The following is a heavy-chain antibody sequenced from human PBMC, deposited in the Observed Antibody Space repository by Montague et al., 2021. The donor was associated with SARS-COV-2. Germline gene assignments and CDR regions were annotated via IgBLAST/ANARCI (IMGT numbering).Heavy chain of an antibody. CDR2: ISSSGGGSTK. Sequence: SLRLSCAASGFIFSSYEMNWFRPAPGNGLEWISYISSSGGGSTKHYTDSVKGRFTISRDNAKNSLYLQMNSLRVEDTAIYYCARDRDWDDWCGMDVWGQGTTVTVSS. D-gene: IGHD2-21*01. CDR3: ARDRDWDDWCGMDV. CDR1: GFIFSSYE. V-gene: IGHV3-48*03. J-gene: IGHJ6*02.